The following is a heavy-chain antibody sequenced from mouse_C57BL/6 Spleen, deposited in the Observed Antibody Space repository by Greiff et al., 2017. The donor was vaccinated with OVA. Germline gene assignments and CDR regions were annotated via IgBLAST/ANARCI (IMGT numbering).Heavy chain of an antibody. J-gene: IGHJ2*01. Sequence: QVQLQQSGAELARPGASVKLSCKASGYTFTSYGISWVKQRTGQGLEWIGEIYPRSGNTYYNEKFKGKATLTADKSSSTAYMELRSLTSEDSAVYFCARGAYSNDDFDYWGQGTTLTVSS. CDR2: IYPRSGNT. V-gene: IGHV1-81*01. D-gene: IGHD2-12*01. CDR1: GYTFTSYG. CDR3: ARGAYSNDDFDY.